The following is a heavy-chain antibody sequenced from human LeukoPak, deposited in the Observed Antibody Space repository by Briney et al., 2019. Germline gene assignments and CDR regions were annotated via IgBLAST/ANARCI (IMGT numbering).Heavy chain of an antibody. Sequence: PGGSLRLSCAASGFTFSSYSMNWVRQAPGKGLEWVSSISSSSSYIYYADSAKGRFTISRDNAKNSLYLQMNSLRAEDTAVYYCARDRGIFCGGDCLDAFDIWGQGTMVTVSS. CDR2: ISSSSSYI. CDR3: ARDRGIFCGGDCLDAFDI. D-gene: IGHD2-21*02. V-gene: IGHV3-21*01. CDR1: GFTFSSYS. J-gene: IGHJ3*02.